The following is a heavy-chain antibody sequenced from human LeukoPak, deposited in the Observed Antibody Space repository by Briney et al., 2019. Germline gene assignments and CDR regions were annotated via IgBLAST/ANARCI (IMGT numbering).Heavy chain of an antibody. CDR2: IYYSGST. J-gene: IGHJ4*02. V-gene: IGHV4-59*08. CDR3: ARKGHDIHYFDY. CDR1: GGSISSYY. Sequence: PSETLSLTCTVSGGSISSYYWSWIRQPPGKGLEWIGYIYYSGSTNYNPSLKSRVSISVDRSKNQFSLRLSSVTAADTAVYYCARKGHDIHYFDYWGQGTLVTVSS.